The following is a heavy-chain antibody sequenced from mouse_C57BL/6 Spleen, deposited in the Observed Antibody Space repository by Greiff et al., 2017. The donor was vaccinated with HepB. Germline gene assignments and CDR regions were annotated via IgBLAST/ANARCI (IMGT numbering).Heavy chain of an antibody. CDR3: ARPYGSSRAWFAY. V-gene: IGHV1-53*01. J-gene: IGHJ3*01. D-gene: IGHD1-1*01. CDR2: INPSNGGT. CDR1: GYTFTSYW. Sequence: VQLQQSGTELVKPGASVKLSCKASGYTFTSYWMHWVKQRPGQGLEWIGNINPSNGGTNYNEKFKSKATLTVDKSSSTAYMQLSSLTSEDSAVYYCARPYGSSRAWFAYWGQGTLVTVSA.